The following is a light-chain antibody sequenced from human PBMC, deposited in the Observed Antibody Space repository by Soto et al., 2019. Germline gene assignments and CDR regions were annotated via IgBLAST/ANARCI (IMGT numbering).Light chain of an antibody. V-gene: IGKV1-6*01. Sequence: AIQMTQSPSSLSASVGDRVTITCRASQGIRDDLAWYQQRPGKAPKLLIYAASNLQSGVPSRFSGSGSGTDFTLIISSLQPEDFATDYCLQDYDYPYTFGQWTQLEIK. CDR2: AAS. CDR1: QGIRDD. J-gene: IGKJ2*01. CDR3: LQDYDYPYT.